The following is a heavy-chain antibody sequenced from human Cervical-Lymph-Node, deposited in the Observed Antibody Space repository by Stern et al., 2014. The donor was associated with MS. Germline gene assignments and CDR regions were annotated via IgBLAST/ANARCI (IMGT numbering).Heavy chain of an antibody. D-gene: IGHD5-18*01. CDR2: ISGYKGNT. CDR3: AIMGTNGIDV. Sequence: VQLVQSGPEVKKPGASVKVSCKASGDTFGTYGVNWVRQAPGQRLEWLGWISGYKGNTNYAQRLQGRVTLTTDTSTTTAYMELRSLRSDDTAVYYCAIMGTNGIDVWGQGTTVTVSS. V-gene: IGHV1-18*01. J-gene: IGHJ6*02. CDR1: GDTFGTYG.